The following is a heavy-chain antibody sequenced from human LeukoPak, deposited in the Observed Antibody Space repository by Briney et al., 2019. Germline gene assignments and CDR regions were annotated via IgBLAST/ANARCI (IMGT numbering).Heavy chain of an antibody. CDR2: IYNSGTT. D-gene: IGHD3-22*01. V-gene: IGHV4-39*07. J-gene: IGHJ5*02. CDR1: GGSLSSSRYF. Sequence: PSETLSLTCSVSGGSLSSSRYFWAWTRQPPGKGLDWIGSIYNSGTTHYTASLKSRVSMSLDRSRNQFSLRLNSVTAADTAVYYCARGYGYYLGQFDPWGQGTLVTVSS. CDR3: ARGYGYYLGQFDP.